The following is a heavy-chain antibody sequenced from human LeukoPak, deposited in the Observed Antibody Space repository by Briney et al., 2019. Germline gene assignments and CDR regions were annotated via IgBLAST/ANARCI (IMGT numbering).Heavy chain of an antibody. J-gene: IGHJ4*02. V-gene: IGHV3-43*01. CDR1: GFTFDDYT. CDR3: VTGMATIKEGFDY. Sequence: GGSLRLSCAASGFTFDDYTMHWVRHAPGKGLEWVSLISWDGGSTYYADSVKGRFTISRDNSKNSLYLQMNSLRTEDTALYYCVTGMATIKEGFDYWGQGTLVTVSS. D-gene: IGHD5-24*01. CDR2: ISWDGGST.